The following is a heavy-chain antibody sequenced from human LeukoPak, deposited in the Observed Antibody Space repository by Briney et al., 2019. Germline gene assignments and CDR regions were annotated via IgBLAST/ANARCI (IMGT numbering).Heavy chain of an antibody. V-gene: IGHV3-23*01. CDR3: ANGAGGNAFAL. CDR1: GLTFSSYD. CDR2: LSISGGGT. J-gene: IGHJ3*01. Sequence: GGSLRLSCAASGLTFSSYDMSCVRQTRGKGLEWVSALSISGGGTFYADSVKGRFTISRDNSKNTLYLQLSSLRAEDTAVYYCANGAGGNAFALWGPGTMVIVSS. D-gene: IGHD6-19*01.